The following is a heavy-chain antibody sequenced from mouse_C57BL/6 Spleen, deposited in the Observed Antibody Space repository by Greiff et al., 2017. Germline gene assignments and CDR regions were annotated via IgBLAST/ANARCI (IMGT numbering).Heavy chain of an antibody. Sequence: EVKLMESGPGLVKPSQSLSLTCSVTGYSITSGYYWNWIRQFPGNKLEWMGYISYDGSNNYNPSLKNRISITRDTSKNQFFLKLNSVTTEDTATYYCARGSNYAFAYWGQGTLVTVSA. D-gene: IGHD2-5*01. CDR2: ISYDGSN. CDR1: GYSITSGYY. J-gene: IGHJ3*01. CDR3: ARGSNYAFAY. V-gene: IGHV3-6*01.